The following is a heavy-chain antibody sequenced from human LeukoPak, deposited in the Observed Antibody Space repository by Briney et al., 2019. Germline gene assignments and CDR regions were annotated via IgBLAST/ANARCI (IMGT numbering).Heavy chain of an antibody. D-gene: IGHD3-22*01. CDR1: GGSISSYY. CDR2: IYYSGST. Sequence: SETLSLTCTVSGGSISSYYWSWIRQPPGKGLEWIGYIYYSGSTNYNPSLKSRVTISVDTSKNQFSLKLSSVTAADTAVYYCAKRDPNGDRYASSGSFDYWGQGTLVTVSP. CDR3: AKRDPNGDRYASSGSFDY. J-gene: IGHJ4*02. V-gene: IGHV4-59*01.